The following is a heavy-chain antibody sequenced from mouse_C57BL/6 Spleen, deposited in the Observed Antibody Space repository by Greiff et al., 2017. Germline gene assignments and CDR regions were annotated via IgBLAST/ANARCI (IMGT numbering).Heavy chain of an antibody. J-gene: IGHJ3*01. CDR2: ISDGGSYT. V-gene: IGHV5-4*01. Sequence: VQLVESGGGLVKPGGSLKLSCAASGFTFSSYAMSWVRQTPEKRLEWVATISDGGSYTYYPDNVKGRFTISRDNAKNNLYLQMSHLKSEDTAMYYCARYSSGSFAYWGQGTLVTVSA. CDR1: GFTFSSYA. D-gene: IGHD3-2*02. CDR3: ARYSSGSFAY.